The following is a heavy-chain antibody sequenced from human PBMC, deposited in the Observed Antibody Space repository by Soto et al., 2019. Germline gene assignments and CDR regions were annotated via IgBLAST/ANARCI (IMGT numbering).Heavy chain of an antibody. CDR1: GYTFTDYY. J-gene: IGHJ1*01. D-gene: IGHD2-21*02. V-gene: IGHV1-2*02. CDR3: ARSTYCGGDCYSGEYFQH. CDR2: INPNNGGT. Sequence: QVQLVQSGAEVKKPGASVKVSCKASGYTFTDYYMHWVRQAPGQGLEWMGWINPNNGGTNYAQKCQGRVTMTRDTSISTAYMELSRLRSDDTAVYYCARSTYCGGDCYSGEYFQHWGQGTLVTVSS.